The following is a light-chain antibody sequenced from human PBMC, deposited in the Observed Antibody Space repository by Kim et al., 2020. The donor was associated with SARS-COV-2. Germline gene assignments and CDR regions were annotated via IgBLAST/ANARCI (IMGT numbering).Light chain of an antibody. J-gene: IGLJ3*02. Sequence: SYELTQPPPVSVSPGQTATITCSGDKLGNKYACWYQQKPGQSPVLVIYQDSKRPSGIPERFSASNSGNTATLTIRGTQTMDEADYYCQTCDSRTGVFGGGAKLTVL. CDR1: KLGNKY. CDR2: QDS. V-gene: IGLV3-1*01. CDR3: QTCDSRTGV.